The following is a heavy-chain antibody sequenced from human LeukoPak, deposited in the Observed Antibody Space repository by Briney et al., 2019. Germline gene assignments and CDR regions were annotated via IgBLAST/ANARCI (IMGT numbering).Heavy chain of an antibody. CDR1: GFTFSSYS. V-gene: IGHV3-21*01. CDR2: ISNSETYT. D-gene: IGHD3-10*01. CDR3: ARGWAAGEVFFDY. Sequence: KPGGSLRLSCAASGFTFSSYSMNWVRQSPGKGLEWVSFISNSETYTYYADAVRGRFTIPGDNAKNSLYLQMNNLRAEDTAIYYCARGWAAGEVFFDYWGQGILVSVSS. J-gene: IGHJ4*02.